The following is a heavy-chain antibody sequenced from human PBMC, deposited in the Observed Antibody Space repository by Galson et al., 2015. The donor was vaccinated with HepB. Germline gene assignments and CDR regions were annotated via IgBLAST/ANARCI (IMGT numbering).Heavy chain of an antibody. CDR3: ARGNRGVTVPYYYYYGMDV. CDR2: IYNGGST. Sequence: SLRLSCAASGFTVSSNYMSWVRQAPGKGLEWVSVIYNGGSTYYADSVKGRFTISRDNSKNTLYLQMNSLRAEDTAVYYCARGNRGVTVPYYYYYGMDVWGQGTTVTVSS. D-gene: IGHD3-10*01. J-gene: IGHJ6*02. CDR1: GFTVSSNY. V-gene: IGHV3-66*01.